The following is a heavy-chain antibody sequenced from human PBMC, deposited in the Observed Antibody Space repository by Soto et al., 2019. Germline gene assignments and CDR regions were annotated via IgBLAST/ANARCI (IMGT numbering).Heavy chain of an antibody. CDR3: ASGEDTYYDFWSGYSGPLYGMDV. V-gene: IGHV1-18*01. Sequence: QVQLVQSGAEVKKPGASVKVSCKASGYTFTSYGISWVRQAPGQGLEWMGWISAYNGNTNYAQKLQGRVTMTTDTSTSTAYMELRSLRSDDTAVYYCASGEDTYYDFWSGYSGPLYGMDVWGQGTTVTVSS. CDR2: ISAYNGNT. CDR1: GYTFTSYG. J-gene: IGHJ6*02. D-gene: IGHD3-3*01.